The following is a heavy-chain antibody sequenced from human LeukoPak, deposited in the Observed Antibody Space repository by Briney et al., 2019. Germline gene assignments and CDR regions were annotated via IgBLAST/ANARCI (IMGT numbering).Heavy chain of an antibody. J-gene: IGHJ2*01. V-gene: IGHV1-18*01. Sequence: ASVKVSCKASGWSFSNHGICWVRQAPGQGLEWMGWIGADDGGTDYAQKLQGRVTMTTDTYTNTAYMDLRGLRSDDTAVYYCARTSAHYNPSFATWGSGTLVPASS. CDR2: IGADDGGT. CDR1: GWSFSNHG. D-gene: IGHD4/OR15-4a*01. CDR3: ARTSAHYNPSFAT.